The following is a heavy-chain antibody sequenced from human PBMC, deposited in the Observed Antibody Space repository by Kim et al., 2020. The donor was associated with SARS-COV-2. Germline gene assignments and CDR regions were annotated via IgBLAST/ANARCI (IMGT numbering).Heavy chain of an antibody. J-gene: IGHJ6*02. V-gene: IGHV5-51*01. Sequence: SPSFQGQVTISADKSISTAYLQWSSLKASDTAMYYCACIAVAGTPYGMDVWGQGTTVTVSS. D-gene: IGHD6-19*01. CDR3: ACIAVAGTPYGMDV.